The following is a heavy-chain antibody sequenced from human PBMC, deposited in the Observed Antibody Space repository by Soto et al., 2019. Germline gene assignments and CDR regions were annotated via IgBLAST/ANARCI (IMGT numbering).Heavy chain of an antibody. Sequence: QVQLQESGPGLVKPSETLSLTCTVSGGSISSYYWSWIRQPPGKGLEWIGYVFYSGSTNYNPSPKSRVTISVDTSKNQFSLKLSSVTAADTAVYYCARRYSSSLDFWGQGTLVTVSS. J-gene: IGHJ4*02. D-gene: IGHD6-13*01. CDR2: VFYSGST. CDR3: ARRYSSSLDF. CDR1: GGSISSYY. V-gene: IGHV4-59*08.